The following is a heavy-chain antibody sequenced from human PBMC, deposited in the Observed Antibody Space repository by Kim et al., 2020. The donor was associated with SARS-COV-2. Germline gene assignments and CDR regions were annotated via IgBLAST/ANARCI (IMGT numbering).Heavy chain of an antibody. D-gene: IGHD3-22*01. CDR3: RRDYYDSSGYYSVDY. V-gene: IGHV1-3*01. J-gene: IGHJ4*02. Sequence: KFQGRVTITRDTSASTAYMELSSLRSEDTAVYYCRRDYYDSSGYYSVDYWGQGTLVTVSS.